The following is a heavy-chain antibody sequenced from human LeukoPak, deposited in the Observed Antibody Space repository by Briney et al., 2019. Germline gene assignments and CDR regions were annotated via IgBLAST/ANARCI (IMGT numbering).Heavy chain of an antibody. CDR1: GFTFSTSA. V-gene: IGHV3-21*01. D-gene: IGHD5/OR15-5a*01. J-gene: IGHJ4*02. CDR2: INSYSSHI. Sequence: GGSLRLSRAASGFTFSTSAMNWVRQVPGKGLEWVSSINSYSSHIYYAASVRGRFTVSRDNARNSVFLQMNSLTAEDTAVYYCARDPERYLRTGKLDYWGQGTLVTVSS. CDR3: ARDPERYLRTGKLDY.